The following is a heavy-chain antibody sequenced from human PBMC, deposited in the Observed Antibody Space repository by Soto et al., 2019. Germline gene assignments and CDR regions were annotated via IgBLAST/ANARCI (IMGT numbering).Heavy chain of an antibody. CDR2: IYYSGST. Sequence: QVQLQESGPGLVKPSETLSLTCTVSGGSISTYYWSWIRQPPGKGLEWIGYIYYSGSTNYNPSLKSRVTISVDTYKNQFSLRLSSVTAADTAVYYCARGERATIGDPYYYGMDVWGQGTTVTVSS. V-gene: IGHV4-59*01. CDR3: ARGERATIGDPYYYGMDV. J-gene: IGHJ6*02. CDR1: GGSISTYY. D-gene: IGHD1-26*01.